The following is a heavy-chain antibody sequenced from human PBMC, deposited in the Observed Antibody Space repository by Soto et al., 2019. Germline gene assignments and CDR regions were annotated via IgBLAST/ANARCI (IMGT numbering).Heavy chain of an antibody. J-gene: IGHJ6*02. Sequence: QVQLQESGPGLVKPSGTLSLICIVSGDSVTFGHHYWSWIRQPPGKGLEWIGHIFFTGAINYSPSLKSRVTMSVDSSNSQFSLNLTSVSASDSAIYYCARARPDSAGSSLGRRLDVWGQGTTVTVSS. V-gene: IGHV4-61*01. CDR2: IFFTGAI. CDR1: GDSVTFGHHY. D-gene: IGHD3-10*01. CDR3: ARARPDSAGSSLGRRLDV.